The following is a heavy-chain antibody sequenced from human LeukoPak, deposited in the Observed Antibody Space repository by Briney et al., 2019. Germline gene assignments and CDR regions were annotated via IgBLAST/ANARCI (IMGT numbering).Heavy chain of an antibody. D-gene: IGHD3-3*01. Sequence: GESLKISCKGSGYNFAMYWIAWVRQMPGKGLEWMGVICPGDSDTRYSLSLQGQVTISADKSISTAYLEWSSLKASDTAMYYCARRDGGYYDFWSGYYYPFDYWGQGTLVTVSS. CDR3: ARRDGGYYDFWSGYYYPFDY. CDR2: ICPGDSDT. J-gene: IGHJ4*02. CDR1: GYNFAMYW. V-gene: IGHV5-51*01.